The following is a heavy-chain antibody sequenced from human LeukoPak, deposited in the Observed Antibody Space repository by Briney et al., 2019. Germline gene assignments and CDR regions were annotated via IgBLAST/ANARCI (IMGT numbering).Heavy chain of an antibody. J-gene: IGHJ4*02. CDR1: GFTFSSYE. CDR3: ARARYYYDSSGHLDY. D-gene: IGHD3-22*01. V-gene: IGHV3-48*03. Sequence: GGSLRLSCAASGFTFSSYEMNWVRQAPGKGLEWVSYISSSGSTIYYADSVKGRFTISRDNAKNSLYLQMNSLRAEDTAVYYCARARYYYDSSGHLDYWGQGTLVTVSS. CDR2: ISSSGSTI.